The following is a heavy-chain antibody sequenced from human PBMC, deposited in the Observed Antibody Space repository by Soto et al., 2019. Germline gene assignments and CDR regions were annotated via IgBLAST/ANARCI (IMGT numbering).Heavy chain of an antibody. CDR2: ISYDGSNK. CDR3: VRKEGSSSWSQIDY. V-gene: IGHV3-30-3*01. J-gene: IGHJ4*02. Sequence: GGSLRLSCAASGFTFSSYAMHWVRQAPGKGLEWVAVISYDGSNKYYADSVKGRFTISRDNSKNTLYLQMNSLRAEDTAVYYCVRKEGSSSWSQIDYWGQGTLVTVSS. D-gene: IGHD6-13*01. CDR1: GFTFSSYA.